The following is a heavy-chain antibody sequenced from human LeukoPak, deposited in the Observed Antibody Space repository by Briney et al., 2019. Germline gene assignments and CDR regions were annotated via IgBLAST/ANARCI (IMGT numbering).Heavy chain of an antibody. J-gene: IGHJ4*02. CDR3: ASPANYGSGTFDY. Sequence: PGGSLRLSCAASGFTFSSYSMNWVRQAPGKGLEWVSSISSSSSYIYYADSVKGRFTISRDNAKNSLYLQMNSLRAEDTAVYYCASPANYGSGTFDYWGQGTLVTVSS. V-gene: IGHV3-21*01. D-gene: IGHD3-10*01. CDR2: ISSSSSYI. CDR1: GFTFSSYS.